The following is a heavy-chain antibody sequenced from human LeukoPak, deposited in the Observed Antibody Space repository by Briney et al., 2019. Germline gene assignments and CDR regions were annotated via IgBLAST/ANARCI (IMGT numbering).Heavy chain of an antibody. CDR1: GGSFSGYY. V-gene: IGHV4-34*01. D-gene: IGHD5-18*01. Sequence: PSETLSLTCAVYGGSFSGYYWSWIRQPPGKGLEWIGEINHSGSTNYNPSLKSRVTISVDTSKNQFSLKLSSVTAADTAVYYCARGVSRGYSYGRYYMDGWGKGTTVTVSS. J-gene: IGHJ6*03. CDR3: ARGVSRGYSYGRYYMDG. CDR2: INHSGST.